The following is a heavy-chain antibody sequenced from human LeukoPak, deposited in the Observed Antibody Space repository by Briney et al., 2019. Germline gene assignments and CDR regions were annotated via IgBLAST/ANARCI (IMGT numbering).Heavy chain of an antibody. V-gene: IGHV1-2*02. D-gene: IGHD6-13*01. CDR2: INPNSGGT. Sequence: ASVKVSCKASGYTFTVYYMHWVRHAPGQGLEWMGWINPNSGGTNYAQKFQGRVTMTRDTSISTAYMELSRLRSDDTAVYYCAREQEADTYYSSPDAFDIWGQGTMVTVSS. CDR3: AREQEADTYYSSPDAFDI. CDR1: GYTFTVYY. J-gene: IGHJ3*02.